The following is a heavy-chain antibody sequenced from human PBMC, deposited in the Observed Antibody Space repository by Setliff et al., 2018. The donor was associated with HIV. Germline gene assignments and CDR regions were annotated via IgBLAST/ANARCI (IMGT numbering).Heavy chain of an antibody. CDR1: GYTFTDYY. CDR3: ARVPHGDYLWFDP. CDR2: INPNSGGT. J-gene: IGHJ5*02. Sequence: GASVKVSCKASGYTFTDYYMHWVRQAPGQGLEWMGRINPNSGGTNYAQKFQGRVTMTRDTSISTAYMELSRLRSDGTAVYSCARVPHGDYLWFDPWGQGTLVTVSS. D-gene: IGHD4-17*01. V-gene: IGHV1-2*06.